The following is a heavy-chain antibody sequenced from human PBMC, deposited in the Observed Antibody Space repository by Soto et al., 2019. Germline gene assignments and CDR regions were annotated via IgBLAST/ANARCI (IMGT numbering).Heavy chain of an antibody. J-gene: IGHJ4*02. CDR2: IYPGDSDT. V-gene: IGHV5-51*01. D-gene: IGHD1-26*01. Sequence: GESLKISCKGSGYGFTSYWIGWVRQMPGKGLEWVGIIYPGDSDTRYSPSFQGQVTISDDKSISTAYMQWSSVKASDTGMYYCTRHEDGSYFSRLEYWGQGTLVTVSS. CDR1: GYGFTSYW. CDR3: TRHEDGSYFSRLEY.